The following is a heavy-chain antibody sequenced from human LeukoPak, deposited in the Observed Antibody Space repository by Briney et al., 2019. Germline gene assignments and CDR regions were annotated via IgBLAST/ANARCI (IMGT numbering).Heavy chain of an antibody. V-gene: IGHV5-51*01. CDR1: GFTFSGYD. J-gene: IGHJ4*02. CDR3: TRQGSDY. CDR2: IYPGDSDT. Sequence: GGSLRLSCAASGFTFSGYDMSWVRQTPGKGLEWMGIIYPGDSDTRYSPSFQGQVTISADKSISTAYLQWSSLKASDTAMYYCTRQGSDYWGQGTLVTVSS.